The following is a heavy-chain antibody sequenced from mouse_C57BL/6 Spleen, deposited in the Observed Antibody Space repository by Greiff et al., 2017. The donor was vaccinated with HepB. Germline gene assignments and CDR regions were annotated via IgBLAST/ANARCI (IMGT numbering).Heavy chain of an antibody. CDR2: IYPGDGDT. Sequence: QVQLQQSGPELVKPGASVKISCKASGYAFSSSWMNWVKQRPGKGLEWIGRIYPGDGDTNYNGKFKGKATLTADKSSSTAYMQLSSLTSEDSAVYFCARWTGGGYWGQGTTLTVSS. CDR1: GYAFSSSW. V-gene: IGHV1-82*01. CDR3: ARWTGGGY. J-gene: IGHJ2*01.